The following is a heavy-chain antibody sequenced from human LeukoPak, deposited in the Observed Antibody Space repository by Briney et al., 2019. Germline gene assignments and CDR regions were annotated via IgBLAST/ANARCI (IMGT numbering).Heavy chain of an antibody. V-gene: IGHV3-30*01. Sequence: GGAQRLSCAASGFTFSSYAMHWGRQAPGKGLGWGADISYDGSNKYYADSVKGRFTISRDNSKNTLYLQMNSLRAEDTAVYYCARDRAYGDYRDAFDIWGQGTMVTVSS. J-gene: IGHJ3*02. CDR3: ARDRAYGDYRDAFDI. CDR2: ISYDGSNK. CDR1: GFTFSSYA. D-gene: IGHD4-17*01.